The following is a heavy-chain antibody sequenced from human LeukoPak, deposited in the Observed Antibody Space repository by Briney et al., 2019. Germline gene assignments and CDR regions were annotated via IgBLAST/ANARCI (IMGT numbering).Heavy chain of an antibody. CDR3: AKELNRGLPDY. J-gene: IGHJ4*02. CDR1: GGSIRSSYYY. CDR2: IYVSGST. Sequence: PSETLSLTCTVSGGSIRSSYYYWGWIRQPPGKGLEWIGSIYVSGSTYYNPSLKSRVTISVDTSKNQFSLKLNSVTAADTAVYYCAKELNRGLPDYWGQGTLVTVPS. D-gene: IGHD2-21*01. V-gene: IGHV4-39*02.